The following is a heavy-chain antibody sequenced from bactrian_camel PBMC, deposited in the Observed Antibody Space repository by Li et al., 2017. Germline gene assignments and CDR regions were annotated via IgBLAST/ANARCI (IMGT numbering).Heavy chain of an antibody. CDR2: LAINGGT. J-gene: IGHJ4*01. D-gene: IGHD1*01. Sequence: HVQLVESGGGSVQAGGSLKLSCTYSGYTSFIDCMAWFRQAPGKEREGVAYLAINGGTDYTYAVAGRFTISKDNAKDTLYLQMDSLKPEDSAMYYCAADQYAFGLGNAYRYWARGPRSPSP. CDR1: GYTSFIDC. V-gene: IGHV3S53*01.